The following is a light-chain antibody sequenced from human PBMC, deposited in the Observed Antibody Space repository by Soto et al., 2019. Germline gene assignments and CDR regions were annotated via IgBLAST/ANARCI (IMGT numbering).Light chain of an antibody. CDR3: QQSNSYLQT. CDR1: QSISSW. CDR2: DAS. V-gene: IGKV1-5*01. J-gene: IGKJ2*01. Sequence: DIQMTQSPSTLSASVGDRVTITCRASQSISSWLAWYQQKPGKAPKLLIYDASSLESGVPSRFSGSGSGTEFTLTISSLQPDDFATYYCQQSNSYLQTFGQGTNLAIK.